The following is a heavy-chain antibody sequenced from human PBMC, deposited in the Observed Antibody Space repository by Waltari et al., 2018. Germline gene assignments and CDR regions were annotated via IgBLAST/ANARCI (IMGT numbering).Heavy chain of an antibody. V-gene: IGHV1-69*05. D-gene: IGHD4-17*01. J-gene: IGHJ6*04. CDR2: IIPIFGTA. CDR3: ARAQMTTVAFYGMDV. Sequence: QVQLVQSGAEVKKTGSSVKVSCKASGGTFSSYAISWVRQAPGQGLEWMGGIIPIFGTANYAQKFQGRVTITTDESTSTAYMELSSLRSEDTAVYYCARAQMTTVAFYGMDVWGEGTTVTVSS. CDR1: GGTFSSYA.